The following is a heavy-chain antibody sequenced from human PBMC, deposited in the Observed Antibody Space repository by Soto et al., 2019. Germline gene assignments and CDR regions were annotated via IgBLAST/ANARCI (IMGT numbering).Heavy chain of an antibody. J-gene: IGHJ4*02. D-gene: IGHD2-15*01. Sequence: QVQLQQWGAGLLKPSETLSLTCAVYGGSFSGYYWSWIRQPPGKGLEWIGEINHSGSTNYNPSLKRRVTISVDTSKYQFSLKLSSVTAADTAVYYCARATCSGGSCYSDFDYWGQGTLVTVSS. CDR2: INHSGST. CDR3: ARATCSGGSCYSDFDY. V-gene: IGHV4-34*01. CDR1: GGSFSGYY.